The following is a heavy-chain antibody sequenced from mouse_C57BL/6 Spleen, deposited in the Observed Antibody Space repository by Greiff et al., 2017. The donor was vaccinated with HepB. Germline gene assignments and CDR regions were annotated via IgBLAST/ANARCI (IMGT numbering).Heavy chain of an antibody. CDR2: ISYDGSN. V-gene: IGHV3-6*01. CDR3: ARGNYFDY. CDR1: GYSITSGYY. J-gene: IGHJ2*01. Sequence: EVKLVESGPGLVKPSQSLSLTCSVTGYSITSGYYWNWIRQFPGNKLEWMGYISYDGSNNYNPSLKNRISITRDTSKNQFFLKLNSVTTEDTATYYCARGNYFDYWGQGTTLTVSS.